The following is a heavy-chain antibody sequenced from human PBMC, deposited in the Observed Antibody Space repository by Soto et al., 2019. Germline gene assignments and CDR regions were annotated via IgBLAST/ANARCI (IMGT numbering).Heavy chain of an antibody. CDR2: ISYDGSNK. V-gene: IGHV3-30*18. J-gene: IGHJ1*01. D-gene: IGHD2-15*01. CDR1: GFTFSSYG. Sequence: GGSLRLSCAASGFTFSSYGMHWVRQAPGKGLEWVAVISYDGSNKYYADSVKGRFTISRDNSKNTLYLQMNSLRAEDTAVYYCAKDRSVVAATLISKNSLQHWGQGTLVTVSS. CDR3: AKDRSVVAATLISKNSLQH.